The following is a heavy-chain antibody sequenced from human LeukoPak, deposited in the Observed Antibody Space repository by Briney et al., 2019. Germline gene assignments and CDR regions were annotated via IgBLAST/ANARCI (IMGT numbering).Heavy chain of an antibody. CDR3: ANSDYGDYFFTFDY. CDR1: RFTFSSYG. V-gene: IGHV3-30*18. D-gene: IGHD4-17*01. J-gene: IGHJ4*02. CDR2: ISYDGSHE. Sequence: GGSLRLSCAASRFTFSSYGIHWVRQAPGKGLEWVALISYDGSHEYYPASVKGRFTISRDNSKNTLYLQMNSLRAEDTAVYYCANSDYGDYFFTFDYWGQGTLVTVSS.